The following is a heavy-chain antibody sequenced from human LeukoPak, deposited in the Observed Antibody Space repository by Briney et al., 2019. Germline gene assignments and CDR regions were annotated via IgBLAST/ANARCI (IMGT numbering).Heavy chain of an antibody. CDR2: INHSGST. J-gene: IGHJ4*02. CDR3: ARGGLIVVVPAARKLFDY. V-gene: IGHV4-34*01. D-gene: IGHD2-2*01. CDR1: GGSFSGYY. Sequence: SETLSLTCAVYGGSFSGYYWSWIRQPPGKGLEWIGEINHSGSTNYNPSLKSRVTISVDTSKNQFSLKLSSVTAADTAVYYCARGGLIVVVPAARKLFDYRGQGTLVTVSS.